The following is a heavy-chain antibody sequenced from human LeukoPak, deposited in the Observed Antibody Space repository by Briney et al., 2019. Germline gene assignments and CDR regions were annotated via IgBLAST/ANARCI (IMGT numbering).Heavy chain of an antibody. Sequence: SVKVSCRASGGTFGTYAISWVRQAPGQGLEWMGEINPIFGSANYAQRFQGRVTITTDESTSTAYMELSSLRSEDTAVYYCVRDRGGSYSGNWIDPWGQGTLVTVSS. CDR2: INPIFGSA. D-gene: IGHD1-26*01. J-gene: IGHJ5*02. V-gene: IGHV1-69*05. CDR1: GGTFGTYA. CDR3: VRDRGGSYSGNWIDP.